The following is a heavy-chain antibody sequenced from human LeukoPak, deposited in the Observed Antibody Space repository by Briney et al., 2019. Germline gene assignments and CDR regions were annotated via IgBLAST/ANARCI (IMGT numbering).Heavy chain of an antibody. Sequence: GGSLRLSCAASGFTFSSYAMSWVRQAPGKGLEWVSTINNSGGSTYYADSVKGRFTISRDNSKNTLYLQMNSLRAEDTAVYYCAKGRSRGVIADGDYWGQGTLVTVSS. V-gene: IGHV3-23*01. CDR3: AKGRSRGVIADGDY. J-gene: IGHJ4*02. D-gene: IGHD3-16*02. CDR2: INNSGGST. CDR1: GFTFSSYA.